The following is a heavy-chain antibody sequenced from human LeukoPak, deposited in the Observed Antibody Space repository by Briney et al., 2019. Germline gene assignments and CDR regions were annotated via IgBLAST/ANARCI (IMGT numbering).Heavy chain of an antibody. CDR3: ARDRVGLVVPAAITYYFDY. J-gene: IGHJ4*02. D-gene: IGHD2-2*01. Sequence: GASVKVSCKASGYTFTGYYMHWVRQAPGQGLEWMGWINPNSGGTNYAQKFQGRVTMTRDTSISTAYMELSRLRSDDTAVYYCARDRVGLVVPAAITYYFDYWGQGTLVTVSS. CDR2: INPNSGGT. V-gene: IGHV1-2*02. CDR1: GYTFTGYY.